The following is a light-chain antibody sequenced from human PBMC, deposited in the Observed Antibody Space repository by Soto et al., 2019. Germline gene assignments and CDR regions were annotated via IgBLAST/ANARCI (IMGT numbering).Light chain of an antibody. Sequence: QSVLTQPASVSGSPGQSIAISCTGVRTDVADGYDYVSWYQQHPGQAPQLIIYDVSNRPSGVSDRFSGSKSGNTASLTISGLQAEYEAEYYCTSYTRSTPFYVFGTGTKVSVL. CDR2: DVS. CDR3: TSYTRSTPFYV. J-gene: IGLJ1*01. V-gene: IGLV2-14*03. CDR1: RTDVADGYDY.